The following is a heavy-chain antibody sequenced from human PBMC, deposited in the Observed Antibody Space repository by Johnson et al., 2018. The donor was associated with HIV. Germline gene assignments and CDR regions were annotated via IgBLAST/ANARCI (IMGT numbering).Heavy chain of an antibody. D-gene: IGHD4-11*01. Sequence: VQLVESGGGVVQPGRSLRLSCVASGFTFSSYAMHWVRQAPGKGLEWVSGISWNSGSIGYADSVKGRFTISRDNAKNSLYLQMNSLRAEDTAVYYCARDYRGALDIWGQGTMVTVSS. CDR3: ARDYRGALDI. V-gene: IGHV3-9*01. CDR2: ISWNSGSI. CDR1: GFTFSSYA. J-gene: IGHJ3*02.